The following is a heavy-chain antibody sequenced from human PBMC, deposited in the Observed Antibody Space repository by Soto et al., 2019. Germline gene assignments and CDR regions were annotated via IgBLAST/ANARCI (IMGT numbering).Heavy chain of an antibody. CDR1: GYTFTTYV. CDR3: ARQQWLYYFRGMDV. CDR2: ISAYNGNT. J-gene: IGHJ6*02. V-gene: IGHV1-18*01. D-gene: IGHD6-19*01. Sequence: QVQLVQSGAEVKKPGASVKVSCKASGYTFTTYVISWVRQAPGQGLEWMGWISAYNGNTNHAQRIQGRVTMTTDTATSTAYMELRSLRSDDTAVYYCARQQWLYYFRGMDVWGQGTMVTVSS.